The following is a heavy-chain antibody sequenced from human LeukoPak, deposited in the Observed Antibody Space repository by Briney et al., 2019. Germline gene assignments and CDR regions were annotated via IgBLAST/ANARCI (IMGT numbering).Heavy chain of an antibody. CDR3: ARYRYSGSYDY. V-gene: IGHV3-66*01. D-gene: IGHD1-26*01. CDR2: IYSGGST. J-gene: IGHJ4*02. CDR1: GFTVSSNY. Sequence: GGSLRPSCAASGFTVSSNYMNWVRQAPGKGLEWVSLIYSGGSTYYADSVKGRFTISRDNSKNTLYLQMNSLRAEDTAVYYCARYRYSGSYDYWGQGTLVTVSS.